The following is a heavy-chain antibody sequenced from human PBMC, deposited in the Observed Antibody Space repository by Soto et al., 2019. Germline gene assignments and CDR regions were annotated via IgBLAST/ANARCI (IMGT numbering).Heavy chain of an antibody. J-gene: IGHJ4*01. D-gene: IGHD6-19*01. CDR1: GFNFSDYL. V-gene: IGHV3-7*01. Sequence: DVQLVESGGALVQPGESLRLSCAASGFNFSDYLMTWVRQAPGKGLEWVATIKQDGNEKYYVDSVKGRFTISRDNAKSSLYLQMNGLRAEDTAVYYCAIGHWLGNWGHGTLVTVSS. CDR2: IKQDGNEK. CDR3: AIGHWLGN.